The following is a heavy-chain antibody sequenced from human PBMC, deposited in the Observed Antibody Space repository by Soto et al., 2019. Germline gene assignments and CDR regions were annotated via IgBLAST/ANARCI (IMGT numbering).Heavy chain of an antibody. CDR2: IYYSGST. Sequence: PSETLSLTCTVSGGSISSSSYYWGWIRQPPGKGLEWIGSIYYSGSTYYNPSLKSRVTISVDTSKNQFFLKLSSVTAADTAVYYCARPTDIVVVPAAKPADAFDIWGQGTMVTVSS. D-gene: IGHD2-2*01. CDR3: ARPTDIVVVPAAKPADAFDI. J-gene: IGHJ3*02. CDR1: GGSISSSSYY. V-gene: IGHV4-39*01.